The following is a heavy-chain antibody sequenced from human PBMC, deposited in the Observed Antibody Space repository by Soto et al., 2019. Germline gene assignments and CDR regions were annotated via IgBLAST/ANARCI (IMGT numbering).Heavy chain of an antibody. J-gene: IGHJ5*02. CDR3: AKDDNGGITRWSRFDP. V-gene: IGHV3-23*01. CDR1: GFTFSGYA. CDR2: ISNTGGNT. Sequence: EVQLLESGGGLVQPGGSLRLSCVASGFTFSGYAMSWVRQAPGKGLEGVSHISNTGGNTYYADSVKGRFTISRDNSKTTLYLQLNSLSAEDTAVYFCAKDDNGGITRWSRFDPWGQGTLVTVSS. D-gene: IGHD2-15*01.